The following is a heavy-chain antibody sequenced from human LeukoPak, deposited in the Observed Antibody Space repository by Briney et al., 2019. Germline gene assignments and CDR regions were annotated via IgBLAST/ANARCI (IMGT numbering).Heavy chain of an antibody. CDR3: ARDGYSSGWSPLDRKMYYFDY. CDR1: GFTFSSYS. J-gene: IGHJ4*02. V-gene: IGHV3-21*01. CDR2: ISSSSSYI. D-gene: IGHD6-13*01. Sequence: PGGSLRLSCAACGFTFSSYSMNWVRPAPGKGLEWVSSISSSSSYIYYADSVKGRFTISRDNAKNSLYLQMNSLRAEDTAVYYCARDGYSSGWSPLDRKMYYFDYGGQGTLVTVSS.